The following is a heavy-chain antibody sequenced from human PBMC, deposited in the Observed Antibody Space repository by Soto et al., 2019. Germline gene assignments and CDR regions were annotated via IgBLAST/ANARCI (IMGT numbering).Heavy chain of an antibody. V-gene: IGHV4-34*01. D-gene: IGHD2-2*01. CDR2: INHSGST. Sequence: PSETLSLTCAVYGGSFSGYYWSWIRQPPGKGLEWIGEINHSGSTNYNPSLKSRVTISVDTSKSQFSLKLSSVTAADTAVYYCARDRSARIVVVPAAMVGWFDPWGQGTLVTVSS. J-gene: IGHJ5*02. CDR3: ARDRSARIVVVPAAMVGWFDP. CDR1: GGSFSGYY.